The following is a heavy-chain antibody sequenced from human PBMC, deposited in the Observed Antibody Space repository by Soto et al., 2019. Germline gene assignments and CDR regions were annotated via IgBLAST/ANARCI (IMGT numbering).Heavy chain of an antibody. CDR3: AGAGVATVTTTFDY. Sequence: SETLSLTCAVYGGSFSDYYWSWISQPPGKGLEWIGEINHSGSTNYNPSLKSRVTISVDTSKNQFSLKLSSVTAADTAVYYCAGAGVATVTTTFDYWGQGTLVTVSS. D-gene: IGHD4-17*01. J-gene: IGHJ4*02. CDR2: INHSGST. CDR1: GGSFSDYY. V-gene: IGHV4-34*01.